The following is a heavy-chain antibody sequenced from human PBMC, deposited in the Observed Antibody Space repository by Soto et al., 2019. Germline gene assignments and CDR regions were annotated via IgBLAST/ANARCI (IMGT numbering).Heavy chain of an antibody. CDR3: ARVWEMATAAACDY. Sequence: GESLKISCRVSGYTFTNYWIAWVRQMPGKGLEWMGIIYPGDSDTRYSPSFQGQVTISVDKSINTAYLQWSSLKASDSAMYYCARVWEMATAAACDYWGQGTLVTVSS. V-gene: IGHV5-51*01. CDR1: GYTFTNYW. J-gene: IGHJ4*02. CDR2: IYPGDSDT. D-gene: IGHD6-13*01.